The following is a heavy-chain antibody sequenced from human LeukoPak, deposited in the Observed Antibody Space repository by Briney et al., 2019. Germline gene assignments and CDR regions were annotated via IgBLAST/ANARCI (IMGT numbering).Heavy chain of an antibody. CDR1: GGSISSSNW. J-gene: IGHJ3*02. Sequence: SGTLSLTCAVSGGSISSSNWWSWVRQPPGKGLEWIGEINHSGSTNYNPSLKSRVTISVDTSKNQFSLKLSSVTAADTAVYYCARGYRVPGSTSSKHAFDIWGQGTMVTVSS. CDR2: INHSGST. V-gene: IGHV4-4*02. D-gene: IGHD2-2*01. CDR3: ARGYRVPGSTSSKHAFDI.